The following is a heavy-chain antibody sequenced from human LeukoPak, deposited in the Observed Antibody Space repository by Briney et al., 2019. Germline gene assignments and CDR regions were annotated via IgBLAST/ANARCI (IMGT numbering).Heavy chain of an antibody. D-gene: IGHD2-2*01. CDR3: ARAGVCSTTSCDGGIDY. CDR1: GFTCSSYN. V-gene: IGHV3-21*06. J-gene: IGHJ4*02. CDR2: IRTTSNYI. Sequence: PGGSLRLYCAASGFTCSSYNMKWVRQAKGKGLEWVSFIRTTSNYIYYADSVKGRFTISRDNAKNSLYLQMNSLRGEDAALYYCARAGVCSTTSCDGGIDYWGQGTLVTVSS.